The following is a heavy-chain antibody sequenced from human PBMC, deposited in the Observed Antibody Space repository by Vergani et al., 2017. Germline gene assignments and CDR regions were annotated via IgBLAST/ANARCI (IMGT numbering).Heavy chain of an antibody. CDR3: ARHTTYTDS. V-gene: IGHV5-51*01. D-gene: IGHD1-1*01. Sequence: EVELVQSGPEMRKPGESLKISCKGSEYSFGNYWIGWVRQMPGKGLEWMGIIYPADSDTRYSPSFQGQVTISADKSISTAFLQWDSLKASDTALYYCARHTTYTDSWGKETLVTVSS. CDR1: EYSFGNYW. J-gene: IGHJ4*02. CDR2: IYPADSDT.